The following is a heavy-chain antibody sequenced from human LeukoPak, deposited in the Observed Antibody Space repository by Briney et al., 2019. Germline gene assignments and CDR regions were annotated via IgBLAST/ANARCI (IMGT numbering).Heavy chain of an antibody. Sequence: ASVKVSCKASGYTFTNLYVHWVRQAPGQGLEWMAIINPGGGSTTYAQKFHGRVTMTRDTSTSTVYMELSSLRSEDTAVYYCATRGVEMATINFFECWGQGTLVTVSS. V-gene: IGHV1-46*01. CDR1: GYTFTNLY. J-gene: IGHJ4*02. CDR3: ATRGVEMATINFFEC. D-gene: IGHD5-24*01. CDR2: INPGGGST.